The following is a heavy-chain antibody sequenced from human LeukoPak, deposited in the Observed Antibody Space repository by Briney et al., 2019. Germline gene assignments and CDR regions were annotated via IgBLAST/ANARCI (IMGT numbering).Heavy chain of an antibody. CDR3: ARDFRAGTASDAFDI. CDR2: ISDSGGTT. Sequence: GGSLRLSCAASGFTFTSYAMNWVRQAPGKGLEWVSTISDSGGTTYYADSVNGRFTITRDDSKNTLYLQMNSLRAEDTAVYYCARDFRAGTASDAFDIWGQGTMVTVSS. D-gene: IGHD1/OR15-1a*01. J-gene: IGHJ3*02. CDR1: GFTFTSYA. V-gene: IGHV3-23*01.